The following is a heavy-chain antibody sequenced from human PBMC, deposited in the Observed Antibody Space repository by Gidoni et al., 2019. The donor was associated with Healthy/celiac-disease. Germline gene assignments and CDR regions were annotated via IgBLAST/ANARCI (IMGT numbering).Heavy chain of an antibody. D-gene: IGHD1-1*01. CDR2: IYPGDSDT. V-gene: IGHV5-51*01. J-gene: IGHJ4*02. Sequence: EVQLVQSGAEVKKRGESLKITCKGSGYSVTSYWIGWVRQMPGKGREWMGIIYPGDSDTRYSPSFQGQVTISADKSISTAYLQWSSLKASDTAMYYCARQVQTDAPSPFDYWGQGTLVTVSS. CDR3: ARQVQTDAPSPFDY. CDR1: GYSVTSYW.